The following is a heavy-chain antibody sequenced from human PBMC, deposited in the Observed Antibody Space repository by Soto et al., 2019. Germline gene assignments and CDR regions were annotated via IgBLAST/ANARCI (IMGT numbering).Heavy chain of an antibody. D-gene: IGHD3-10*01. V-gene: IGHV4-59*08. CDR1: GGSITSHY. CDR2: IHHSGST. CDR3: ARQGFGQLHGLVDV. J-gene: IGHJ6*02. Sequence: SETVSLTCSVSGGSITSHYCSWFRQPPGKGLEWIGYIHHSGSTSYNPSLKSRVTMSVDTSKNQFSLKVNSVTAADTALYYCARQGFGQLHGLVDVWGPGTTVTVSS.